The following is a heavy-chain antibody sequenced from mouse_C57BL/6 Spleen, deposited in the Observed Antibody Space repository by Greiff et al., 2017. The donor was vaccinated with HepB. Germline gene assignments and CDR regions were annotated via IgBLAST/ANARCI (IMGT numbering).Heavy chain of an antibody. Sequence: EVQLVESGGGLVKPGGSLKLSCAASGFTFSSYAMSWVRQTPEKRLEWVATISDGGSYTYYPDNVKGRFTISRDNAKNNLYLQMSHLKSEDTAMYYCARRDGYYGYFDVWGTGTTVTVCS. V-gene: IGHV5-4*01. D-gene: IGHD2-3*01. CDR1: GFTFSSYA. CDR2: ISDGGSYT. CDR3: ARRDGYYGYFDV. J-gene: IGHJ1*03.